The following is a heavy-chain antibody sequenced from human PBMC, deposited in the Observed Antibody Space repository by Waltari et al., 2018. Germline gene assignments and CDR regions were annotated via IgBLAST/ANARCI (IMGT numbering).Heavy chain of an antibody. Sequence: QVQLVQSGAEVKKPGASVKVSCKASGYTFTGYYMHWVRQAPGQGLEWMGWINPNSGGTNYAQKFQGRVTMTRDTSISTAYMELSRLRSDDTAVYYCAREGIAAAGGNVYFDYWGQGTLVTVSS. CDR2: INPNSGGT. V-gene: IGHV1-2*02. CDR3: AREGIAAAGGNVYFDY. CDR1: GYTFTGYY. J-gene: IGHJ4*02. D-gene: IGHD6-13*01.